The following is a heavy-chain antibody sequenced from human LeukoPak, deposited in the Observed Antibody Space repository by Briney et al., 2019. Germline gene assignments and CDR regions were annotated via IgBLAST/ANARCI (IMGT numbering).Heavy chain of an antibody. CDR2: IKRDGSEK. CDR1: GFTFSSYW. CDR3: AKVRNRIQGAVDY. J-gene: IGHJ4*02. Sequence: GGSLRLSCAASGFTFSSYWMSWVRQTPGKGLEWVANIKRDGSEKYYVDSVKGRFTISRDNAKNSLYLQMNSLRAEDTAVYYCAKVRNRIQGAVDYWGQGTLVTVSS. V-gene: IGHV3-7*03. D-gene: IGHD1-26*01.